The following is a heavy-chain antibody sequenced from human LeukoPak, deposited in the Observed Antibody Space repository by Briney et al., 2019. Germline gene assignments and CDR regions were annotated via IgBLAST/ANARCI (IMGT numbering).Heavy chain of an antibody. D-gene: IGHD5-12*01. Sequence: GGSLRVSCAASGFTFSSFAMHWVRQAPGKGLEWVAVTPYDGNTKYYADSVKGRFTISRDNSKNTLYLQMNSLRAEDTALYYCARDGNSGYDLTYYYGMDVWGQGTTVTVSS. CDR1: GFTFSSFA. CDR3: ARDGNSGYDLTYYYGMDV. CDR2: TPYDGNTK. V-gene: IGHV3-30-3*01. J-gene: IGHJ6*02.